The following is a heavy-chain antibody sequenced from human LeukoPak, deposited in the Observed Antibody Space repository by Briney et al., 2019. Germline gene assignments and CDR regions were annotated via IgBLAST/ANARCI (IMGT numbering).Heavy chain of an antibody. CDR1: GFTFSSYS. J-gene: IGHJ4*02. V-gene: IGHV3-30*03. CDR3: ARDDEYSSGMIDY. CDR2: ISYDGSNK. Sequence: GGSLRLSCAASGFTFSSYSMNWVRQAPGKGLEWVAVISYDGSNKYYADSVKGRFTISRDNSKNTLYLQMNSLRAEDTAVYYCARDDEYSSGMIDYWGQGTLVTVSS. D-gene: IGHD6-19*01.